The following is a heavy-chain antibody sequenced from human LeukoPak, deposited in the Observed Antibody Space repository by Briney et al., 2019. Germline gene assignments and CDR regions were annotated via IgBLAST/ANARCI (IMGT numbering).Heavy chain of an antibody. CDR2: IYYSGST. CDR3: ARVLGMVTSYFDY. V-gene: IGHV4-59*01. Sequence: SENLSLNCTVSGGSISSYYWSWIRQPPGKGLESIGYIYYSGSTNYNPSLKSRVTISVDTSKNQFSLKLSSVTAADTAVYYCARVLGMVTSYFDYWGQGTLVTVSS. J-gene: IGHJ4*02. CDR1: GGSISSYY. D-gene: IGHD5-18*01.